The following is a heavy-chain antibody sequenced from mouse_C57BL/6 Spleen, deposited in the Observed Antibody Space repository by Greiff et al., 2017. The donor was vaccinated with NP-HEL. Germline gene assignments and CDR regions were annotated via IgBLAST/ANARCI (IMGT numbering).Heavy chain of an antibody. CDR2: IDPSDSYT. CDR1: GYTFTSYW. Sequence: QVQLQQPGAELVRPGTSVKLSCKASGYTFTSYWMHWVKQRPGQGLEWIGVIDPSDSYTNYNQKFKGKATLTVDTSSSTAYMQLSSLTSEDSAVYYCEKQDAYYCDYWGQGTTLTVSA. V-gene: IGHV1-59*01. CDR3: EKQDAYYCDY. J-gene: IGHJ2*01.